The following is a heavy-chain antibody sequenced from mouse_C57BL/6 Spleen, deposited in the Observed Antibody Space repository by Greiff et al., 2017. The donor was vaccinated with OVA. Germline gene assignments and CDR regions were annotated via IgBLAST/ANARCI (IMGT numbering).Heavy chain of an antibody. V-gene: IGHV1-26*01. D-gene: IGHD1-1*01. Sequence: EVQLQQSGPELVKPGASVKISCKASGYTFTDYYMNWVKQSHGKSLEWIGDINPNNGGTSYKQKFKGKATLTVDKSSSTAYMELRSLTSEDSSFYYCAIRASSYVDYFDYWGQGTTLTVSS. J-gene: IGHJ2*01. CDR3: AIRASSYVDYFDY. CDR1: GYTFTDYY. CDR2: INPNNGGT.